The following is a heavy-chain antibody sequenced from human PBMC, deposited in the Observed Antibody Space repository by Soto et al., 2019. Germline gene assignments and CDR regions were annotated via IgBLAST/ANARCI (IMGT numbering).Heavy chain of an antibody. J-gene: IGHJ5*01. Sequence: SETLPLTCAVSAGSIGSGGYPWSWTRQPAGKGLEWSGDIQHSGTTYYNPSLKSRVTISVDRSKNQFSLKLSSVSEADTTVYYCARVTGPWGQGTLVTVS. CDR2: IQHSGTT. V-gene: IGHV4-30-2*01. CDR3: ARVTGP. CDR1: AGSIGSGGYP. D-gene: IGHD3-10*01.